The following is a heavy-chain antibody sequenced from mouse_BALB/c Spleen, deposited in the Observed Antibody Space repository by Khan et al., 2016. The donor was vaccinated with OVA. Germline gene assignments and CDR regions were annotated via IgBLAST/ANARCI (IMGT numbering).Heavy chain of an antibody. CDR2: INPSDGRT. Sequence: VQLVETGAELVKPGASVNLSCKASGYTFTSYWMHWVKQRPGQGLDWIGYINPSDGRTHYNESFRNKATLTVDKSSNTAYMQVSSLTSEDSAVYYCARGGYGSLAYWGHGTLVTVSA. J-gene: IGHJ3*01. D-gene: IGHD2-10*02. CDR3: ARGGYGSLAY. CDR1: GYTFTSYW. V-gene: IGHV1S81*02.